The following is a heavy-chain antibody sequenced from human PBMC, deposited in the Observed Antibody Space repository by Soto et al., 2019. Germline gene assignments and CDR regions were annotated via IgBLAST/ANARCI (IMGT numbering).Heavy chain of an antibody. Sequence: XGSLRLSCSASGFIFSSSGMNWVRQAPGKGLEWVSYISSSSSAIYYAVSVKGRFTISRDNAKNSLYLQMNSLRDEDTALYYCARASGSPSDYWGQGTLVTVSS. V-gene: IGHV3-48*02. J-gene: IGHJ4*02. CDR2: ISSSSSAI. CDR1: GFIFSSSG. CDR3: ARASGSPSDY. D-gene: IGHD1-26*01.